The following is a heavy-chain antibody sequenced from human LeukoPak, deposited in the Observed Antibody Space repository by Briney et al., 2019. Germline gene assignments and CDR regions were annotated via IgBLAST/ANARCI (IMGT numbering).Heavy chain of an antibody. J-gene: IGHJ4*02. CDR2: INHSGST. D-gene: IGHD3-10*01. CDR3: ARFYMVRGVIIRPGGCFDY. CDR1: GGSFSGYY. Sequence: SETLSLTCAVYGGSFSGYYWSWIRQPPGKGLEWIGEINHSGSTNYNPSLKSRVTISVDTSKNQFSLKLSSVTAADTAVYYCARFYMVRGVIIRPGGCFDYWGQGTLVTVSS. V-gene: IGHV4-34*01.